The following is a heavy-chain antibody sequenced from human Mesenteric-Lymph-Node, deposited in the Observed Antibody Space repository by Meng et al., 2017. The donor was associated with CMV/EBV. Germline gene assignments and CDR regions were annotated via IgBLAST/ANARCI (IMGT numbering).Heavy chain of an antibody. Sequence: ASVQVSCKASGYTFTSYDINWVRQATGQGLEWMGWMNPNSGNTGYAQKFQGRVTMTRNTSISTAYMELSSLRSEDTAVYYCASPTPYYYGSGSLSYYYYGMDVWGQGTTVTVSS. J-gene: IGHJ6*02. V-gene: IGHV1-8*01. D-gene: IGHD3-10*01. CDR3: ASPTPYYYGSGSLSYYYYGMDV. CDR1: GYTFTSYD. CDR2: MNPNSGNT.